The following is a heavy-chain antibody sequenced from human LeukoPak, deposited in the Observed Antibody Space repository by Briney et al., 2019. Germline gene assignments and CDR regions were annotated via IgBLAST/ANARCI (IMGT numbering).Heavy chain of an antibody. Sequence: GGSLRLSCAASGFTFSDYYMSWIRQAPGKGLEWVSYISNTGSTIYYADSVEGRFTISRDNAKNSLYLQMDSLRAEDTAVYYCARRGLNRQNFDYWGQGTLVTVSS. J-gene: IGHJ4*02. CDR2: ISNTGSTI. CDR1: GFTFSDYY. D-gene: IGHD3-16*01. CDR3: ARRGLNRQNFDY. V-gene: IGHV3-11*01.